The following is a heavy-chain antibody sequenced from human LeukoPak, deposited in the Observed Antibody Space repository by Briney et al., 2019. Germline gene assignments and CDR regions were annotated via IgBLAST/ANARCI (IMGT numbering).Heavy chain of an antibody. CDR1: GYTFTSYY. V-gene: IGHV1-46*01. D-gene: IGHD5-18*01. Sequence: ASVKVSCKASGYTFTSYYMHWVRQAPGQGLEWMGIINPSGGSTSYAQKFQGRVTMTRDTSTSTVYMELSSLRSEDTAVYYCARGEYSYGYAPGAFDIWGQGTMVTVSS. CDR3: ARGEYSYGYAPGAFDI. CDR2: INPSGGST. J-gene: IGHJ3*02.